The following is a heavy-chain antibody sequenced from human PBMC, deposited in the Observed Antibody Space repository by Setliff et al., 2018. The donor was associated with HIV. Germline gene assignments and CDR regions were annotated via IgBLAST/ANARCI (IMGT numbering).Heavy chain of an antibody. J-gene: IGHJ6*02. CDR1: GGSINSGHYY. D-gene: IGHD4-17*01. Sequence: SETLSLTCTVSGGSINSGHYYWSWIRQHPGKGLEWIGYVHSTGNTYYNPSLKGRPSISVDTSKSHFSLNLISVTAEDAAVYYCARASGHGAHQGMDVWGQGTTVTVSS. V-gene: IGHV4-31*03. CDR2: VHSTGNT. CDR3: ARASGHGAHQGMDV.